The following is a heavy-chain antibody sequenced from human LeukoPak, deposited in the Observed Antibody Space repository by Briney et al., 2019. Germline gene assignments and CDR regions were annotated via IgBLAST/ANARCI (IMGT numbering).Heavy chain of an antibody. J-gene: IGHJ4*01. CDR1: GFTVISNY. CDR3: ATEALRPYPAFDS. V-gene: IGHV3-66*01. Sequence: GGSLRLSCAASGFTVISNYTSWVRQAPGKGLEWVSVIYGGGSTYYADSVKGRFTISRDNSKNTLYLQMNSLRAEDTAVYYCATEALRPYPAFDSWGHGTLVTVSS. CDR2: IYGGGST. D-gene: IGHD3-16*01.